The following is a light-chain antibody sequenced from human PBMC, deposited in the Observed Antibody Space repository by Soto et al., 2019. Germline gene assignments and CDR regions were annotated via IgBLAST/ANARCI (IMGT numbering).Light chain of an antibody. CDR1: QTIGTY. J-gene: IGKJ1*01. CDR2: DAS. V-gene: IGKV1-39*01. CDR3: QQSYNTPLT. Sequence: TQSPATLSVSPGEGVTLSCRASQTIGTYLNWYRHKSGAAPELLIYDASTLQSGVPSRFRGGASGTDFTLTISSLQLDDFATYYCQQSYNTPLTFGQGTKVDI.